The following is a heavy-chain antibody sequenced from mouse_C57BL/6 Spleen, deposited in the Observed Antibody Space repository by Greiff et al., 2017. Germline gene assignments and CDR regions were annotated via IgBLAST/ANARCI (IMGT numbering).Heavy chain of an antibody. CDR1: GYAFSSYW. J-gene: IGHJ4*01. Sequence: VQLQQSGAELVKPGASVKISCKASGYAFSSYWMHWVKQRPGQGLEWIGMIHPNSGSTNYNEKFKSKATLTVDKSSSTAYMQLSSLTSEDSAVYYGARRGSNGYYAMDYWGQGTSVTVSS. V-gene: IGHV1-64*01. CDR2: IHPNSGST. D-gene: IGHD1-1*02. CDR3: ARRGSNGYYAMDY.